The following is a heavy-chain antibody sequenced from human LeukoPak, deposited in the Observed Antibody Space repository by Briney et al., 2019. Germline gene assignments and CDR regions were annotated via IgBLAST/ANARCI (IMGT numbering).Heavy chain of an antibody. CDR2: IRNKTKSYTT. Sequence: PGGSLRLSCAASGFIFSDYYMDWIRQAPGKGLEWVGRIRNKTKSYTTEYAAPVKGRFTISRDDSKNSLYLQMNSLKTEDSAVYYCTTGLCSGGACYSGVYWGQGTLVTVSS. D-gene: IGHD2-21*02. CDR3: TTGLCSGGACYSGVY. CDR1: GFIFSDYY. V-gene: IGHV3-72*01. J-gene: IGHJ4*02.